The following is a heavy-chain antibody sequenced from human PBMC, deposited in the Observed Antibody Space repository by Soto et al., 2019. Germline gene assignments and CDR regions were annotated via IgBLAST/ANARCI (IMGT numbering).Heavy chain of an antibody. CDR3: ARWYSGSFYYYYGMDV. CDR1: GFTFSSYA. J-gene: IGHJ6*02. V-gene: IGHV3-30-3*01. D-gene: IGHD1-26*01. CDR2: ISYDGSNK. Sequence: GGSLRLSCAASGFTFSSYAMHWVRQAPGKGLEWVAVISYDGSNKYYADSVKGRFTISRDNSKNTLYLQMNSLRAEDTAVYYCARWYSGSFYYYYGMDVWGQGTTVTVSS.